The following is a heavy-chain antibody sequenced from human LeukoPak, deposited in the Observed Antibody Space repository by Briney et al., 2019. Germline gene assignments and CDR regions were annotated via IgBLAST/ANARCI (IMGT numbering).Heavy chain of an antibody. CDR2: ISAYNGNT. J-gene: IGHJ4*02. CDR1: GYTFTSYG. CDR3: ARDGGFYCSGGSCYEGPVRAFDY. V-gene: IGHV1-18*01. Sequence: ASVKVSCKASGYTFTSYGISWVRQAPGQGLEWMGWISAYNGNTNYAQKLQGRVTMTTDTSTSTAYMELRSLRSDDTAVYYCARDGGFYCSGGSCYEGPVRAFDYWGQGTLVTVSS. D-gene: IGHD2-15*01.